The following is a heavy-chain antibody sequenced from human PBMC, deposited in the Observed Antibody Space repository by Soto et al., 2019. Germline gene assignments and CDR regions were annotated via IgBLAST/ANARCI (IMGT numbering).Heavy chain of an antibody. CDR2: IYYSGST. Sequence: SETLSLTCTVSGGSISSGGYYWSWIRQHPGKGLEWIGYIYYSGSTNYNPSLKSRVTISVDTSKNQFSLKLSSVTAADTAVYYCARDLWEYDSSGSYYYYGMDVWGQGTTVTVSS. V-gene: IGHV4-31*03. J-gene: IGHJ6*02. CDR3: ARDLWEYDSSGSYYYYGMDV. CDR1: GGSISSGGYY. D-gene: IGHD3-22*01.